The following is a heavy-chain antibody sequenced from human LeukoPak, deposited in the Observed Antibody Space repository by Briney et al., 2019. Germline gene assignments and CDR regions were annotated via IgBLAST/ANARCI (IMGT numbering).Heavy chain of an antibody. CDR1: GGSISSSSYY. D-gene: IGHD5-18*01. Sequence: SETLSLTCTVSGGSISSSSYYWGWIRQPPGKGLEWIGSIYYSGSTYYNPSLKSRVTISVDTSKNQFSLKLSSVTAADTAVYYCARKVDSSPKSNCFDPWAREPWSPSPQ. CDR2: IYYSGST. CDR3: ARKVDSSPKSNCFDP. J-gene: IGHJ5*02. V-gene: IGHV4-39*07.